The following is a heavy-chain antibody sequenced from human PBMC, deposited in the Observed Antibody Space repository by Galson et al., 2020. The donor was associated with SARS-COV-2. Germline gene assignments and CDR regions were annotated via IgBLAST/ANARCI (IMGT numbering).Heavy chain of an antibody. Sequence: SQTLSLTCRVSGDAIKTTNYWAWARQTPGKGLDWTGETYYTGSTSYTPSLKRRITISVDTSNNQCSLTLRSVSAADTAVYYCARGSTTGCDYWGQGMLVTVSS. CDR3: ARGSTTGCDY. V-gene: IGHV4-4*02. J-gene: IGHJ4*02. CDR1: GDAIKTTNY. D-gene: IGHD6-19*01. CDR2: TYYTGST.